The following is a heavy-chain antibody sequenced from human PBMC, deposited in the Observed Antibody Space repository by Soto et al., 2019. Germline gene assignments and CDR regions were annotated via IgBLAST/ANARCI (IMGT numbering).Heavy chain of an antibody. CDR3: ARPAGRVDYFGY. D-gene: IGHD2-15*01. J-gene: IGHJ4*02. Sequence: EVQLVESGGGLVQPGGSLRLSCAASGFVFSTYSMNWVRQAPGKGLEWVSYISSSSSTIYYADSVQGRFTISRDNAKNSLYLQVNSLRDEDTAVYYCARPAGRVDYFGYWGQGTLVTVSS. CDR1: GFVFSTYS. V-gene: IGHV3-48*02. CDR2: ISSSSSTI.